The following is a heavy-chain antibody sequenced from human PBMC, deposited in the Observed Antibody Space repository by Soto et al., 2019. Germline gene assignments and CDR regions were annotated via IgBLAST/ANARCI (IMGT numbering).Heavy chain of an antibody. J-gene: IGHJ4*02. CDR3: AKRSGYCSSTSCYFPPIFDY. V-gene: IGHV3-23*01. CDR2: ISGSGGST. D-gene: IGHD2-2*01. Sequence: PGGSLRLSCAASGFTFSSYAMSWVRQAPGKGLEWVSAISGSGGSTYYADSVKGRFTISRDNSKNTLYLQMNSLRAEDTAVYYCAKRSGYCSSTSCYFPPIFDYWGQGTLVTVSS. CDR1: GFTFSSYA.